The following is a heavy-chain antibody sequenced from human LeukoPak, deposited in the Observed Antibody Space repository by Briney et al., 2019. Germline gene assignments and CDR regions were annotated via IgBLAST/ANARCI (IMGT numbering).Heavy chain of an antibody. D-gene: IGHD4-11*01. V-gene: IGHV3-30*07. Sequence: DSVKGRFTVSRDNSENTLYLQMNSLRANDTAVYYCARGLQPPLLYGMDVWGQGTTVTVSS. CDR3: ARGLQPPLLYGMDV. J-gene: IGHJ6*02.